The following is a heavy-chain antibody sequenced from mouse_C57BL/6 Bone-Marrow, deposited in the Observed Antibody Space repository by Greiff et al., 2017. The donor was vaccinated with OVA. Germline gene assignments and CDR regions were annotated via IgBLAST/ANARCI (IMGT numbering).Heavy chain of an antibody. CDR2: IWRGGST. CDR1: GFSLTSYG. J-gene: IGHJ4*01. D-gene: IGHD2-5*01. V-gene: IGHV2-5*01. Sequence: VKLVESGPGLVQPSQSLSITCTVSGFSLTSYGVHWVRQSPGKGLEWLGVIWRGGSTDYTAAFMSRLSITKDNSKSQVFFKMNSLQADDTAIYYCAKNGYSNLYYAMDYWGQGTSVTVSS. CDR3: AKNGYSNLYYAMDY.